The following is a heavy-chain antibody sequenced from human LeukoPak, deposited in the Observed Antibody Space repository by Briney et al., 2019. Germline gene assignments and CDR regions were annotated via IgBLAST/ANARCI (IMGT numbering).Heavy chain of an antibody. CDR1: GGSISSGGYY. CDR2: IYYSGST. CDR3: AGVGVYCSSTSCSWGWFDP. J-gene: IGHJ5*02. V-gene: IGHV4-31*03. D-gene: IGHD2-2*01. Sequence: SETLSLTCTVSGGSISSGGYYWSWIRQHPGKGLEWIGYIYYSGSTYYNPSLKSRVTISVDTSKNQFSLKLSSVTAADTAVYYCAGVGVYCSSTSCSWGWFDPWGQGTLVTVSS.